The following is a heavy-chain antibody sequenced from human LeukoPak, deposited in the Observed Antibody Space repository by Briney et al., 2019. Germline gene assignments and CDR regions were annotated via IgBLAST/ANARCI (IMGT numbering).Heavy chain of an antibody. CDR1: GYTFSGYY. D-gene: IGHD3-16*02. Sequence: ASVKVSCKASGYTFSGYYMHWVRQAPGQGLEWMGWINPKSGGTNYAQKFQGRVTMTRDTSISTAYMELSRLRFDDTAVYYCARDNSVGDIAWWFDPWGQGTLVTVSS. J-gene: IGHJ5*02. CDR3: ARDNSVGDIAWWFDP. V-gene: IGHV1-2*02. CDR2: INPKSGGT.